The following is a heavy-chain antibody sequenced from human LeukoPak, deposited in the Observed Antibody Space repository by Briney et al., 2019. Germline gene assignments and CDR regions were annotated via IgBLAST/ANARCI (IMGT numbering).Heavy chain of an antibody. D-gene: IGHD3-16*01. V-gene: IGHV4-59*04. J-gene: IGHJ5*02. Sequence: SETLSLTCTVSGGSISSYYWSWIRQPPGKGLEWIASIYYSGTTHYNPSLKSRVTMSADTSKNQFSLKLSSVTAADTAVYYCARVNTQGVPSPWGQGILVTVSS. CDR3: ARVNTQGVPSP. CDR1: GGSISSYY. CDR2: IYYSGTT.